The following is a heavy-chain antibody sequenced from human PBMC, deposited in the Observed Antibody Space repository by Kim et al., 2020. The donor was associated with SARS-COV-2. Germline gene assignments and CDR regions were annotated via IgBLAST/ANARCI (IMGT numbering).Heavy chain of an antibody. CDR1: GGSISSGGYY. V-gene: IGHV4-31*03. J-gene: IGHJ4*02. Sequence: SETLSLTCTVSGGSISSGGYYWSWIRQHPGKGLEWIGYIYYSGSTYYNPSLKSRVTISVDTSKNQFSLKLSSVTAADTAVYYCARGTWELAADYWGQGTLVTVSS. D-gene: IGHD1-26*01. CDR3: ARGTWELAADY. CDR2: IYYSGST.